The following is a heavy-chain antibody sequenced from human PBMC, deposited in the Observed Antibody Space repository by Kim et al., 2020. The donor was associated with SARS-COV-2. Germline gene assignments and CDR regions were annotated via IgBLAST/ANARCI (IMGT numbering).Heavy chain of an antibody. Sequence: GGSLRLSCAASGFAFDTYWMHWVRQVPGRGPVWLARINADGSSVGYADSVKGRFSVSRDNNRNRLYLQLDSLRGDDTAVYYCARARIAARLADFWGQVTPVPAPS. CDR3: ARARIAARLADF. CDR2: INADGSSV. CDR1: GFAFDTYW. V-gene: IGHV3-74*01. D-gene: IGHD6-6*01. J-gene: IGHJ4*02.